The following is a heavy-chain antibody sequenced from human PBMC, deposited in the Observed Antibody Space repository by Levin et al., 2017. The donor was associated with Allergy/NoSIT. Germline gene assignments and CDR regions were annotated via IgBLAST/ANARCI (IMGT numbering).Heavy chain of an antibody. CDR1: GGSTTSNNW. V-gene: IGHV4-4*02. Sequence: SETLSLTCAITGGSTTSNNWWSWVRQPPGNGLEWMGEIYHVGGTNYKPSLEGRITISVDNSKNQVFLRLSSVTAADTAIYYCAREAGAATFKGFDYWGQGILVTVSS. CDR3: AREAGAATFKGFDY. J-gene: IGHJ4*02. D-gene: IGHD6-25*01. CDR2: IYHVGGT.